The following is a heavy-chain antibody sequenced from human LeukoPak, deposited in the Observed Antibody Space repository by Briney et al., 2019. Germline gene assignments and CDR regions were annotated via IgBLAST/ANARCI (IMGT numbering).Heavy chain of an antibody. CDR3: ARSAGYSYGSDLDY. J-gene: IGHJ4*02. Sequence: SQTLSLTCAISGDSVSSNSVTWNWIRQSPSRGLEWLGRTYYRSTWYNDYAVSVRGRITVNPDTSKNQFSLHLNSVTPEDTAVYYCARSAGYSYGSDLDYWGQGTLVTVSS. D-gene: IGHD5-18*01. CDR2: TYYRSTWYN. CDR1: GDSVSSNSVT. V-gene: IGHV6-1*01.